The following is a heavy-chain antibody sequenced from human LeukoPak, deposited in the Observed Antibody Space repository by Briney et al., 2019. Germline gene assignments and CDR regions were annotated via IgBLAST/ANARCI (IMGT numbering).Heavy chain of an antibody. CDR3: ATRPPRVYCSSTSCYGMDV. V-gene: IGHV4-34*01. D-gene: IGHD2-2*01. J-gene: IGHJ6*04. Sequence: PSETLSLTCAVYGGSFSGYYWSWIRQPPGKGLEWIGVINHSGSTNYNPSLKSRVTISVDTSKNQFSLKLSSVTAADTAVYYCATRPPRVYCSSTSCYGMDVWGKGTTVTVSS. CDR1: GGSFSGYY. CDR2: INHSGST.